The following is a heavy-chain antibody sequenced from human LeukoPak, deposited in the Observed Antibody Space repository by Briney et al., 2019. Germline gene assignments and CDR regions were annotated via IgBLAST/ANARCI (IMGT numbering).Heavy chain of an antibody. D-gene: IGHD4-17*01. Sequence: RSGGSLRLSCAASGFTFDDYGMSWVRQAPGKGLEWVSGINWNGGSTGYADSVKGRFTISRDNAKNSLYLQMNSLRAEDTAVYYCARDRYGDYASDYWGQGTLVTVSS. CDR2: INWNGGST. J-gene: IGHJ4*02. V-gene: IGHV3-20*04. CDR3: ARDRYGDYASDY. CDR1: GFTFDDYG.